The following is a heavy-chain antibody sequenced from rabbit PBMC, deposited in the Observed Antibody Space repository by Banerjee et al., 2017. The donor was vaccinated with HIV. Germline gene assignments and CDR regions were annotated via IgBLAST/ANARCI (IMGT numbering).Heavy chain of an antibody. CDR3: ARDLAGVIGWNFGL. CDR1: GFSFSNKYV. Sequence: GDLVKPEGSLTLTCTASGFSFSNKYVMCWVRQAPGKGLEWIACIYTGDGSTYYASWVNGRFTISSDNAQNTVDLQMNSLTAADTATYFCARDLAGVIGWNFGLWGPGTLVTV. V-gene: IGHV1S47*01. J-gene: IGHJ4*01. CDR2: IYTGDGST. D-gene: IGHD4-1*01.